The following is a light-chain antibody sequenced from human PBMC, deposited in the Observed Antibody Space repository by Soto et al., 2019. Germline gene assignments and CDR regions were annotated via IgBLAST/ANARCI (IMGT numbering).Light chain of an antibody. CDR1: QSISSY. Sequence: DIQMTQSPSSLSASVGDRVTITCRASQSISSYLNWYQQKPGKAPKLLIYAASSLQSGVPSRFSGSVSGTDFTLTISSLQPEDFATYYCRQSYSTPRTFGQGTKVEIK. CDR2: AAS. V-gene: IGKV1-39*01. J-gene: IGKJ1*01. CDR3: RQSYSTPRT.